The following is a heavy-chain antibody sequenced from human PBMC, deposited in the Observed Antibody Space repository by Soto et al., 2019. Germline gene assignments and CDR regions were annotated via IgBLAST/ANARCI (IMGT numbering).Heavy chain of an antibody. J-gene: IGHJ4*01. CDR2: ISGSGGWT. V-gene: IGHV3-23*01. D-gene: IGHD3-10*01. CDR1: GFTFSNYA. CDR3: AKDRHIPMVRGVLRAFDS. Sequence: GGSLRLSCAASGFTFSNYAMSWVRQAPGKGLEWVSAISGSGGWTYYADSVKGQFTIPRDNSKNMLYLQMNSLRAEDTAVYYCAKDRHIPMVRGVLRAFDSWGQGNLVTVSS.